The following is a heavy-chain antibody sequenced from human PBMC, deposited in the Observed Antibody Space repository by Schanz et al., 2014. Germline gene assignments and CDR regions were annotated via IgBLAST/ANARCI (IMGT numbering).Heavy chain of an antibody. V-gene: IGHV3-13*04. CDR2: IGTAGDT. D-gene: IGHD3-9*01. CDR3: AKQIHYDILTVTRN. Sequence: EVQLVESGGGLVQPGGSLRLSCAASGFSIRNHDMHWVRQATGAGLEWVSAIGTAGDTFYLDSVKGRFTISRDNSKNTLYLQRNSLRAEDTAVYYCAKQIHYDILTVTRNWGQGTLVTVSS. J-gene: IGHJ4*02. CDR1: GFSIRNHD.